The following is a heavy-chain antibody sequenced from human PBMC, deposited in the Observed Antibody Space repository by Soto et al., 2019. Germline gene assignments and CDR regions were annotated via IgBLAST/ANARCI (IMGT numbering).Heavy chain of an antibody. CDR3: ARGSIGITMVRGVINNYYDYYGMDV. CDR2: INHRGSS. J-gene: IGHJ6*02. V-gene: IGHV4-34*01. CDR1: GGSFSGYY. Sequence: PSETLSLTCAVYGGSFSGYYWSWIRQPPGKGLEWSVEINHRGSSNYNPSLKSRVTISVDTSKNQFSLKLSSVTAADTAVYYCARGSIGITMVRGVINNYYDYYGMDVWGQGTTVT. D-gene: IGHD3-10*01.